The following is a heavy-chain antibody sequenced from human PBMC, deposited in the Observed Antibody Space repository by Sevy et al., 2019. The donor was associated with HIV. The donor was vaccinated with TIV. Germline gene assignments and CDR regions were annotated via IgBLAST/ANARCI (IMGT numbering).Heavy chain of an antibody. J-gene: IGHJ4*02. CDR2: INPNSGGT. CDR3: ARDAGYSSGWYSRDFDY. CDR1: GCTFTGYY. Sequence: ASVKVSCKASGCTFTGYYMHWVRQAPGQGLEWMGWINPNSGGTNYAQKFQGRVTMTRDTSISTAYMELSRLRSDDTAVYYCARDAGYSSGWYSRDFDYWGQGTLVTVSS. D-gene: IGHD6-19*01. V-gene: IGHV1-2*02.